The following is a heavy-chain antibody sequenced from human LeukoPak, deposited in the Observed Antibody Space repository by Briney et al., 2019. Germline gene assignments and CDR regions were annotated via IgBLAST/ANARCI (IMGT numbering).Heavy chain of an antibody. CDR3: ARDRGYYDSSGYTFYYYGLDV. J-gene: IGHJ6*02. Sequence: GGSLRLSCTASGFTFNTYAMSWVRQAPGKGLEWVSGISGGGANTQYADSVKGRFIISRDSSKNTLWLQMNSLRAEDTAVYFCARDRGYYDSSGYTFYYYGLDVWGQGTTVTVSS. CDR1: GFTFNTYA. D-gene: IGHD3-22*01. V-gene: IGHV3-23*01. CDR2: ISGGGANT.